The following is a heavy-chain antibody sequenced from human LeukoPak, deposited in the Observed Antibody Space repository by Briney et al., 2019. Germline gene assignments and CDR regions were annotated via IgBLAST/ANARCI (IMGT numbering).Heavy chain of an antibody. V-gene: IGHV1-2*02. J-gene: IGHJ5*02. CDR3: ARSLARPQRGWFKP. CDR1: GYTFTGYY. Sequence: ASVKVSCKASGYTFTGYYMHWVRQAPGQGLEWMGWINPNSGGTNYAQKFQGRVTMTRDTSISTAYMELSRLRSDDTAVYYCARSLARPQRGWFKPWGQGTLVTVSS. D-gene: IGHD6-6*01. CDR2: INPNSGGT.